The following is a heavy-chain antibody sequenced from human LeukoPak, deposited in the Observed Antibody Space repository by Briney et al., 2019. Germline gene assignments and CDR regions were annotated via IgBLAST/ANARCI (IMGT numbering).Heavy chain of an antibody. CDR2: INPNSGGT. J-gene: IGHJ4*02. Sequence: ASVKVSCKASGYTFTGYYMHWVRQAPGQGLEWMGRINPNSGGTNYAQKFQGRVTMTRDTSISTAYMELSRLRSDDTAVYYCARGTFYDYVWGSHFDCWGQGTLVTVSS. CDR3: ARGTFYDYVWGSHFDC. CDR1: GYTFTGYY. D-gene: IGHD3-16*01. V-gene: IGHV1-2*06.